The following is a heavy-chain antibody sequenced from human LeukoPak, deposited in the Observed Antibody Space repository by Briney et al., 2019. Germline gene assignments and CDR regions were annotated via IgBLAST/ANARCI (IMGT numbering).Heavy chain of an antibody. Sequence: GGSLRLSCAASGFTFSSYGMHWVRQAPGKGLEWVAFTGYDGSNKYYADSVKGRFTISRDNSKNTLYLQMNSLRAEDTAVYYCASNYITMITKDYWGQGTLVTVSS. CDR1: GFTFSSYG. CDR3: ASNYITMITKDY. D-gene: IGHD3-22*01. CDR2: TGYDGSNK. J-gene: IGHJ4*02. V-gene: IGHV3-30*02.